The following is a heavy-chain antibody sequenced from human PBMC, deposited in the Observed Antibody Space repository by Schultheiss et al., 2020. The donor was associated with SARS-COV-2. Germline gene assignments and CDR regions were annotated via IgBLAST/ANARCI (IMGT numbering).Heavy chain of an antibody. CDR1: GFTFSSYW. Sequence: GGSLRLSCAASGFTFSSYWMSWVRQAPGKGLEWVSAISGSGGSTYYADSVKGRFTISRDNSKNTLYLQMNSLRAEDTAVYYCARGKPLVPAAAPIDYWGQGTLVTVSS. D-gene: IGHD2-2*01. J-gene: IGHJ4*02. V-gene: IGHV3-23*01. CDR3: ARGKPLVPAAAPIDY. CDR2: ISGSGGST.